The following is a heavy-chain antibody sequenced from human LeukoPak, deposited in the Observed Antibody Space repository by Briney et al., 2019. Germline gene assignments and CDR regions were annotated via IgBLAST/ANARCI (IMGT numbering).Heavy chain of an antibody. D-gene: IGHD5-18*01. CDR1: GYTFTTYA. CDR2: SNAGNGNT. V-gene: IGHV1-3*02. J-gene: IGHJ4*02. Sequence: ASVKVSCKASGYTFTTYAMHWVRQAPGQRLEWMGWSNAGNGNTKYSQEFQGRVTITRDTSASTAYMELSSLRSEDMAVYYWARGGGGYSYGLDYWGQGTLVTVSS. CDR3: ARGGGGYSYGLDY.